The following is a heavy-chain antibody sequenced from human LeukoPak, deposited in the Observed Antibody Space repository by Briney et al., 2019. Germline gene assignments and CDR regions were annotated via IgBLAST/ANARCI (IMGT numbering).Heavy chain of an antibody. V-gene: IGHV1-8*03. J-gene: IGHJ4*02. CDR2: MNPNSGNT. D-gene: IGHD1-26*01. CDR3: ARSKSKGRELLGYLDDY. CDR1: GYTFTSYD. Sequence: ASVKVSCKASGYTFTSYDINWVRQATGQGLEWMGWMNPNSGNTGYAQKFQGRVTITRNTSTSTAYMELSSLRSEDTAVYYCARSKSKGRELLGYLDDYWGQGTLVTVSS.